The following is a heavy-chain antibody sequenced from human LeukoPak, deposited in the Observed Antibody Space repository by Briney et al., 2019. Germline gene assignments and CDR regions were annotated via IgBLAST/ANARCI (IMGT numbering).Heavy chain of an antibody. CDR2: TYYRPKWYN. CDR3: ARSGGYSSSWSPGDYYMDV. CDR1: GDSVSSNSAA. V-gene: IGHV6-1*01. Sequence: SQTLSLTCAISGDSVSSNSAAWNWIRQSPSRGLEWLGRTYYRPKWYNDYAVSVKSRITINPDTSKNQFSLQLNPVTPEDTAVYYCARSGGYSSSWSPGDYYMDVWGKGTTVTVSS. D-gene: IGHD6-13*01. J-gene: IGHJ6*03.